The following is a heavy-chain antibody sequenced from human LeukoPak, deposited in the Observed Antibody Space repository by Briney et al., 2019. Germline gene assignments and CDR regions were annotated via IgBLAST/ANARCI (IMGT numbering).Heavy chain of an antibody. D-gene: IGHD3-10*01. CDR1: GYTFTGYY. J-gene: IGHJ4*02. V-gene: IGHV1-2*02. Sequence: ASVKVSCKASGYTFTGYYMHWVRQAPGQGLEWMGWINPNSGGTNYAQKFQGRVTMTRDTSISTAYMELSRLRSDDTAVYYCARGRGFGESRPRVFDYWGQGTLVTGSS. CDR2: INPNSGGT. CDR3: ARGRGFGESRPRVFDY.